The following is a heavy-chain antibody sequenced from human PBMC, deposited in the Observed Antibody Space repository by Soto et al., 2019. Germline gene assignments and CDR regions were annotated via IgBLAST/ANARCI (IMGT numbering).Heavy chain of an antibody. J-gene: IGHJ6*03. CDR1: GFTFSSYA. V-gene: IGHV3-23*01. CDR2: ISGSGGST. D-gene: IGHD3-3*01. Sequence: GGSLRLSCAASGFTFSSYAMSWVRQAPGKGLEWVSAISGSGGSTYYADSVKGRFTISRDNSKNTLYLQMNSLRAEDTAVYYCAKLGGLQEQLRVLRFLEWGYYYYMDVWGKGTTVTVSS. CDR3: AKLGGLQEQLRVLRFLEWGYYYYMDV.